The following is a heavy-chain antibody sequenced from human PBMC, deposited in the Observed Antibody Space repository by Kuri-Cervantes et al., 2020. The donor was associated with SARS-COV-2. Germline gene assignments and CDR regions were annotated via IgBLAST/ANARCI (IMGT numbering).Heavy chain of an antibody. V-gene: IGHV3-30-3*01. D-gene: IGHD2-21*01. CDR2: ISYDGSNK. CDR1: GFTLSSYA. Sequence: GESLKISCAASGFTLSSYAMHWVRQAPGKGLEWVAIISYDGSNKYYADSVKGRFTISRDNSKNTLYLQMNSLRAEDTAVYYCARDRVGVHDYWGQGTLVTVSS. CDR3: ARDRVGVHDY. J-gene: IGHJ4*02.